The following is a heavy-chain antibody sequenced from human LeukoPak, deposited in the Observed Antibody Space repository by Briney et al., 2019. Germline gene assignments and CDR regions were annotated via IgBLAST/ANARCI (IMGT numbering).Heavy chain of an antibody. CDR1: GSIFTTYW. Sequence: GDPLKISCKASGSIFTTYWIGWVRPMPGKGREWLGIIFHGNSETRYSPSLQGQVTISADKPISTAYLQWSSLKAADTAMYYCAAGILTGPSYGMDVWGQGTTVTVSS. CDR3: AAGILTGPSYGMDV. V-gene: IGHV5-51*04. J-gene: IGHJ6*02. D-gene: IGHD3-9*01. CDR2: IFHGNSET.